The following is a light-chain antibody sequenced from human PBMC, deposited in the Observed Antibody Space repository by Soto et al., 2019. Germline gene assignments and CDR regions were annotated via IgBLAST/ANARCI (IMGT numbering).Light chain of an antibody. J-gene: IGKJ5*01. V-gene: IGKV3-11*01. Sequence: EIGLTQSPATPSLFPGERANLSWRTSPTIKGLLNWYQQRPGQAPRLLIYDTSNRATDIPARFSGSGSGTDFILTISSLDPEDFGVYFCQQRHNWPITFGQGTRLDIK. CDR2: DTS. CDR3: QQRHNWPIT. CDR1: PTIKGL.